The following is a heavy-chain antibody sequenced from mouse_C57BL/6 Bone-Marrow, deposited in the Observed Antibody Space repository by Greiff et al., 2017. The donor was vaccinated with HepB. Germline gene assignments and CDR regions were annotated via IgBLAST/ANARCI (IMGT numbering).Heavy chain of an antibody. V-gene: IGHV1-9*01. CDR2: ILPGSGST. CDR3: ARLAQEVSTTVVATKDYAMDY. CDR1: GYTFTGYW. J-gene: IGHJ4*01. Sequence: VQLQQSGAELMKPGASVKLSCKASGYTFTGYWIEWVKQRPGHGLEWIGEILPGSGSTNYNEKFKGKATFTADTSSNTAYMQLSSLTTEDSAIYYCARLAQEVSTTVVATKDYAMDYWGQGTSVTVSS. D-gene: IGHD1-1*01.